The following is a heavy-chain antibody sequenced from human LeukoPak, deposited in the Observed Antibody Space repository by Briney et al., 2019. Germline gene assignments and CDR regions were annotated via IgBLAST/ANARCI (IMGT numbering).Heavy chain of an antibody. CDR1: GGSISSYY. J-gene: IGHJ4*02. V-gene: IGHV4-59*01. CDR3: ARSPNFRITIFGVVPGPFDY. Sequence: SETLSLTCTVSGGSISSYYWSWIRQPPGKGLEWIGYIYYSGSTNYNPSLKSRVTISVDTSKYQFSLKLSSVTAADTAVYYCARSPNFRITIFGVVPGPFDYWGQGTLVTVSS. D-gene: IGHD3-3*01. CDR2: IYYSGST.